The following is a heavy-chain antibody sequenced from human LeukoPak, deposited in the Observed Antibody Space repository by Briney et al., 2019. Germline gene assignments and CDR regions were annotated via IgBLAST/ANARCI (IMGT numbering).Heavy chain of an antibody. J-gene: IGHJ4*02. V-gene: IGHV3-66*01. CDR1: GFTVSSNS. D-gene: IGHD4-23*01. CDR3: ARSPHGGSVFFNF. CDR2: IYSGGNK. Sequence: GGSLRLSCAASGFTVSSNSMSWVRQAPGKGVEWVSVIYSGGNKYYAVSVRGRFAISRDNSENTWYLQMSSLVAEDTAVYYCARSPHGGSVFFNFWGQGTLVTVSS.